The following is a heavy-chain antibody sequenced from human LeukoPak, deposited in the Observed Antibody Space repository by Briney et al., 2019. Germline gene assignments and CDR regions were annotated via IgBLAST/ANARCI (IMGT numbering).Heavy chain of an antibody. V-gene: IGHV1-46*01. CDR1: GYTLTSYY. J-gene: IGHJ4*02. CDR3: ATEIARKEINYYDSSGSDLPVDY. Sequence: ASVKVSCKASGYTLTSYYMHWVRQAPGQGLEWMGIINPSGGSTSYAQKFQGRVTMTRDTSTSTVYMELSSLRSEDTAVYYCATEIARKEINYYDSSGSDLPVDYWGQGTLVTVSS. D-gene: IGHD3-22*01. CDR2: INPSGGST.